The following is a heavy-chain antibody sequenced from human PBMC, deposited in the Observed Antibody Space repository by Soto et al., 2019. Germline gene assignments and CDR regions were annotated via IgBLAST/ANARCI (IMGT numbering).Heavy chain of an antibody. Sequence: QVQLVESGGGVVQLGRSLTLSCTGTGFTFSNYGIHWVRQAPGKGLEWVGFVWHDGNNEYYADSLKGRITISRDNSNNSVSLLISSLRAEDSAVYYCVRDQCLTTRCYPNYFDPWGQGTLVTVSS. J-gene: IGHJ5*02. D-gene: IGHD2-2*01. CDR3: VRDQCLTTRCYPNYFDP. CDR1: GFTFSNYG. CDR2: VWHDGNNE. V-gene: IGHV3-33*08.